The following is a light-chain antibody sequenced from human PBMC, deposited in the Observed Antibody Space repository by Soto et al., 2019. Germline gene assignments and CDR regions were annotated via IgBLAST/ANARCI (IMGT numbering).Light chain of an antibody. CDR2: AAS. J-gene: IGKJ4*01. V-gene: IGKV1-39*01. Sequence: GDRVTIPCRARQSIGGFLXXYXXIXRXXXKXXXYAASSLQSGVPSRFTASCYGTDFTLTISSLQPEDFATYYCQQSYSTPLTFGGPTTVDIK. CDR3: QQSYSTPLT. CDR1: QSIGGF.